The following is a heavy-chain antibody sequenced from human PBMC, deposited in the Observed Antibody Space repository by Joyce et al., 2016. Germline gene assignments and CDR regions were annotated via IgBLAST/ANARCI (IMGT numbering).Heavy chain of an antibody. CDR2: IYYNGNT. J-gene: IGHJ4*02. V-gene: IGHV4-39*07. CDR3: TRGGYYYDTSGYSTFDY. CDR1: GDSISSSSYY. D-gene: IGHD3-22*01. Sequence: QLLLQESGPGLVKPSETLSLTCTVSGDSISSSSYYWGWMRQPPGKGLEWVGSIYYNGNTYCTPSLKSRVTISLDMSKSQFSLKVNSVTAADTAVHYCTRGGYYYDTSGYSTFDYWGQGPLVTVSS.